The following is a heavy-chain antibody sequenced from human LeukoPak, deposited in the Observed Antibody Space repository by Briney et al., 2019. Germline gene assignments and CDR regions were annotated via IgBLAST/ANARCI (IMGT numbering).Heavy chain of an antibody. D-gene: IGHD3-10*01. V-gene: IGHV3-21*01. CDR1: GFSFSSYS. J-gene: IGHJ3*02. CDR3: ARNYYYASGNNHAFDI. CDR2: ISSGSSYI. Sequence: GGSLRLSCAASGFSFSSYSINWVRQAPGKGLEWVSSISSGSSYIYYADSVKGRFTISRDNAKNSLYLQMNSLRAEDTAVYYCARNYYYASGNNHAFDIWGQGTMVTVSS.